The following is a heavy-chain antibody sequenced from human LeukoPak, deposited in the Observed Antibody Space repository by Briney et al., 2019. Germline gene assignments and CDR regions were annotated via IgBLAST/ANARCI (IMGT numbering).Heavy chain of an antibody. D-gene: IGHD3-10*01. Sequence: SETLSLTCSVSGDSINSGNYSWNWIRQSPERGLEWLGYVHSSGRTHYNPSLKSRVTISVDTSKNQFSLKLSSVTAADTAVYYCARESTYYYGSGSYYPSDYWGQGTLVTVSS. CDR1: GDSINSGNYS. CDR3: ARESTYYYGSGSYYPSDY. V-gene: IGHV4-30-4*01. J-gene: IGHJ4*02. CDR2: VHSSGRT.